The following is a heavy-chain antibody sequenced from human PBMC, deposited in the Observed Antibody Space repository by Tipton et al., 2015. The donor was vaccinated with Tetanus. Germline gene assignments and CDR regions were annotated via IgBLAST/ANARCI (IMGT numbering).Heavy chain of an antibody. CDR2: IFHTGGA. D-gene: IGHD3-16*01. CDR3: ARVDDSVWGSPFDP. Sequence: TLSLTCTVSGGSVNSDDYYWTWIRQHPGKGLDWIGYIFHTGGADYNPSLKSRATISIDTSKNQFSLKLSSVPAADTAVYYCARVDDSVWGSPFDPWGQGVLVTVSS. J-gene: IGHJ5*02. CDR1: GGSVNSDDYY. V-gene: IGHV4-31*03.